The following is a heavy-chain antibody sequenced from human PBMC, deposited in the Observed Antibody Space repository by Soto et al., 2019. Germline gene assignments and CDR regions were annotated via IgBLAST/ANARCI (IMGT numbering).Heavy chain of an antibody. J-gene: IGHJ4*02. CDR1: GGTFSSYA. Sequence: SVKVSCKASGGTFSSYAISWVRQAPGQGLEWMGGIIPIFGTANYAQKFQGRVTITADESTSTAYMELSSLRSEDTAVYYCARAGGIGYCSSTSCYRLDYWGQGTLVTVSS. CDR2: IIPIFGTA. CDR3: ARAGGIGYCSSTSCYRLDY. V-gene: IGHV1-69*13. D-gene: IGHD2-2*01.